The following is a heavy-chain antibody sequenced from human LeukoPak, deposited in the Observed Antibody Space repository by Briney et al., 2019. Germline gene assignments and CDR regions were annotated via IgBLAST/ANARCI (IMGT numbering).Heavy chain of an antibody. V-gene: IGHV1-69*05. D-gene: IGHD2/OR15-2a*01. Sequence: SVKVSCKASGYTFTGYYMHWVRQAPGQGLEWMGGIIPIFGTANYAQKFQGRVTITTDESTSTAYMELSSLRSEGTAVYYCARDLLSRPAANDAFDIWGQGTMVTVSS. CDR2: IIPIFGTA. CDR3: ARDLLSRPAANDAFDI. J-gene: IGHJ3*02. CDR1: GYTFTGYY.